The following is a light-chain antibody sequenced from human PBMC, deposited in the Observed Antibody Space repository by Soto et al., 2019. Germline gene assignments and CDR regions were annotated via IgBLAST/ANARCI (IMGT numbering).Light chain of an antibody. V-gene: IGKV1-39*01. J-gene: IGKJ1*01. CDR1: QSITRY. Sequence: DIQMTQSPSSLSASVGDRVNITCRASQSITRYLNWYQQKPGKAHNLLIYAAYSLHSGVQSRFSGAGSVTDFTLTIRSLQPEDFATYYCKQTSRTPKTFGQGTKVDI. CDR2: AAY. CDR3: KQTSRTPKT.